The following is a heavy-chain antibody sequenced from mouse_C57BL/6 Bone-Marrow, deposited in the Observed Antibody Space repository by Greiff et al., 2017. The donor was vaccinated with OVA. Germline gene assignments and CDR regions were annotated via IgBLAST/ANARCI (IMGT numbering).Heavy chain of an antibody. V-gene: IGHV5-9-1*02. J-gene: IGHJ2*01. CDR3: TRSRHGSSFDY. CDR1: GFTFSSYA. CDR2: ISSGGDHI. D-gene: IGHD1-1*01. Sequence: EVMLVESGEGLVKPGGSLKLSCAASGFTFSSYAMSWVRQTPEKRLEWVAYISSGGDHIYYADTVKGRFTISRDNAGNTLYLQMSSLKSEDTAMYYCTRSRHGSSFDYWGQSTTLTVSS.